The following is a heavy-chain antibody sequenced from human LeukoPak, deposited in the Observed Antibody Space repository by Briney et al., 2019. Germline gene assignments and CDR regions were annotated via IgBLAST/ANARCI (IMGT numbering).Heavy chain of an antibody. D-gene: IGHD3-10*01. J-gene: IGHJ6*03. V-gene: IGHV4-59*01. CDR1: GGSISNYY. CDR2: IYYSGST. CDR3: ARVFDSGSQAYFYYMDV. Sequence: PSETLSLTCTVSGGSISNYYWSWIRQPPGKGLEWIGYIYYSGSTKYNPSLKSRVTMSVDTSKNQFSLKVSSVTAADTAVYYCARVFDSGSQAYFYYMDVWGKGTTVTISS.